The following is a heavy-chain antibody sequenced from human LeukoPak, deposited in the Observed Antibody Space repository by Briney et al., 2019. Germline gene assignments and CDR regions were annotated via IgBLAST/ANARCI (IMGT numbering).Heavy chain of an antibody. CDR2: VSDRGSRT. D-gene: IGHD1-1*01. J-gene: IGHJ4*02. CDR1: GFTFSSYA. CDR3: AKATGKLDPFDY. V-gene: IGHV3-23*01. Sequence: GGSLRLSCAASGFTFSSYAMSWVRQAPGKGLEWVSSVSDRGSRTYDADSLKGRFTISRDNSKNTLYLQMISLRAEDTAVYYCAKATGKLDPFDYWGQGTLVTVSS.